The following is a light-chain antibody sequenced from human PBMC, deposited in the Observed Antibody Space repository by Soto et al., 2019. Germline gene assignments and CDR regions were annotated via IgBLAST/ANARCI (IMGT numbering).Light chain of an antibody. CDR3: QQYGSSPGT. V-gene: IGKV3-20*01. CDR1: QSVTNSY. Sequence: EIVLTQSPGTQSLSPGERATLSCRASQSVTNSYLTWYQQKPGQAPRLLIYAASIRATGIPDRFSGSGSGRDFTLTISRLEPKDSAVYYCQQYGSSPGTFGQGTKVEIK. CDR2: AAS. J-gene: IGKJ1*01.